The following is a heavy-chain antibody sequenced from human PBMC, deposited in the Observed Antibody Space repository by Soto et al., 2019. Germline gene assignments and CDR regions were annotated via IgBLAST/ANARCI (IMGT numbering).Heavy chain of an antibody. CDR1: GFSFSSSG. CDR2: IFYDGSKI. D-gene: IGHD3-9*01. Sequence: GGSLRLSCAASGFSFSSSGMHWVRQAPGKGLEWVADIFYDGSKIHYADSVKGRFTISRDNSKNTVHLQMNSLRPEDTAVYYCSKDLTGPYDYWGQGTLVTVSS. J-gene: IGHJ4*02. CDR3: SKDLTGPYDY. V-gene: IGHV3-30*18.